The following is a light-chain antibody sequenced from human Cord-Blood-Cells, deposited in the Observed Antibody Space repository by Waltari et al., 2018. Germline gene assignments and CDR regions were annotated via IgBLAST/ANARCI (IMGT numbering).Light chain of an antibody. J-gene: IGKJ1*01. V-gene: IGKV1-39*01. Sequence: IQVTQSPSSLPSSVGDRVPVTCRASQRISSYLKWYQQKPGKCPKILIYAASSWQSGVPSRFSGSGSGTDFTLTISSLQPEDVATYDCQQSYSTPWTFGQGTTVEIK. CDR1: QRISSY. CDR2: AAS. CDR3: QQSYSTPWT.